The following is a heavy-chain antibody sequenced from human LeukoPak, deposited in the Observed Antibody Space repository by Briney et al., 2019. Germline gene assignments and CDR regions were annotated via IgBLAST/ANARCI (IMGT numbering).Heavy chain of an antibody. CDR3: ARTRGYIAS. J-gene: IGHJ4*02. CDR2: ISWNSGNI. D-gene: IGHD5-12*01. V-gene: IGHV3-9*01. Sequence: GGSLRLSCAASGSTFDDYAMHWVRQAPGKGLEWFSGISWNSGNIDYAGSVKGRITISRDNSNNSLYLQLNSLRAEDTAVYYCARTRGYIASWGQGTRVTISS. CDR1: GSTFDDYA.